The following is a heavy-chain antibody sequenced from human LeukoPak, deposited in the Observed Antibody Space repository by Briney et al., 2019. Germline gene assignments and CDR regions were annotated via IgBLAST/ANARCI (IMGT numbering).Heavy chain of an antibody. V-gene: IGHV3-33*01. CDR2: IWIDGSEK. D-gene: IGHD3-10*01. Sequence: XGMRWVRQAPGKGMEWGAVIWIDGSEKYYVDSVKGRFTISRDNSMSTMSLQMNSLRVEDTAVYYCVRRGRKTYDFDFWGQGTLVTVSS. CDR1: XG. J-gene: IGHJ4*02. CDR3: VRRGRKTYDFDF.